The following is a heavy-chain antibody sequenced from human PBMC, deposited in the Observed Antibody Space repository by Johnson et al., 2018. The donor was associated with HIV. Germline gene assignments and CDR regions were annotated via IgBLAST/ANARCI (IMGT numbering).Heavy chain of an antibody. D-gene: IGHD2-15*01. CDR1: GLTFSSYG. V-gene: IGHV3-30*18. CDR2: ISYDGRNE. Sequence: QVQVVESGGGVAKPGRSLRLSCAASGLTFSSYGIHWVRQAPGKGLEWVAAISYDGRNEKYADSVKGRFTISRDNSKNTLSLQMNSLRVEDTAVYYCAKLVVMVVDALVNDDFDIWGQGTMVIVSS. J-gene: IGHJ3*02. CDR3: AKLVVMVVDALVNDDFDI.